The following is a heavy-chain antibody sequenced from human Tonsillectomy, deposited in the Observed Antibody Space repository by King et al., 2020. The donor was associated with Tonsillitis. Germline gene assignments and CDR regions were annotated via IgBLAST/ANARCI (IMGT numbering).Heavy chain of an antibody. D-gene: IGHD7-27*01. CDR3: ARGATYWGGA. V-gene: IGHV3-11*05. J-gene: IGHJ5*02. Sequence: VQLVESGGGLVKPGGSLRLSCAASGFTFSDYYVSWIRQAPGKGLEWVSYISGGSSYTNYAASVKGRFTISRDNAKNSLYLQMNSLRAEDTAIYYCARGATYWGGAWGQGTLVTVSS. CDR2: ISGGSSYT. CDR1: GFTFSDYY.